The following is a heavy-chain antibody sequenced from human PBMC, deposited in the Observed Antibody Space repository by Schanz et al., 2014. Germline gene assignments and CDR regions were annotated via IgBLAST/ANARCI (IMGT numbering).Heavy chain of an antibody. Sequence: QVQVIQSGPEVKKPGASVKVSCKASGYTFTNHYLHWVRQAPGQGLEWMGRISPSSGGTNYAQNFQGRVTMTKDTSINTVYMELSTLTSDDTAVYYCARESVSRTRLFDPWGPGTLVTVSS. CDR3: ARESVSRTRLFDP. J-gene: IGHJ5*02. CDR1: GYTFTNHY. D-gene: IGHD3-3*01. V-gene: IGHV1-2*06. CDR2: ISPSSGGT.